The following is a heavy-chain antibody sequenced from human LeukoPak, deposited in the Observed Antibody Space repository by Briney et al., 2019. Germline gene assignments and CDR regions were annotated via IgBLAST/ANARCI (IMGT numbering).Heavy chain of an antibody. CDR2: IYTSGST. V-gene: IGHV4-4*07. Sequence: SETPSLTCTVSGGSISSYYWSWIRQPAGEGLEWIGRIYTSGSTNYNPSLKSRVTMSVDTSKNQFSLKLSSVTAADTAVYYCARVRYDYVWGSYPYFDYWGQGTLVTVSS. CDR1: GGSISSYY. CDR3: ARVRYDYVWGSYPYFDY. D-gene: IGHD3-16*02. J-gene: IGHJ4*02.